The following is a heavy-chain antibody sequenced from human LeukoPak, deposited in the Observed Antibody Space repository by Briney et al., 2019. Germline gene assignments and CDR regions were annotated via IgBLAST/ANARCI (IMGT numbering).Heavy chain of an antibody. CDR1: GFAFSSYS. CDR3: ARAPYYYDTSGYRYFDH. J-gene: IGHJ4*02. Sequence: TGGSLRLSCAASGFAFSSYSIHWVRQAPGKGLEWVAVISHDGRNKYYADSVKGRFTISRDNSKNTVYLQMNSLRAEDTALYYCARAPYYYDTSGYRYFDHWGQGTLVTASS. D-gene: IGHD3-22*01. CDR2: ISHDGRNK. V-gene: IGHV3-30*04.